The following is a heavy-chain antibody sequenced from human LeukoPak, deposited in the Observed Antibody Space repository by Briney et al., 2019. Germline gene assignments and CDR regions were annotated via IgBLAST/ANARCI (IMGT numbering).Heavy chain of an antibody. CDR3: ARDSIQQIRSLHWFDP. CDR1: GFTFSSYS. CDR2: ISSSSSYI. Sequence: GGSLRLSCAASGFTFSSYSMNWVRQAPGKGLEWVSSISSSSSYIYYADSVKGRFTISRDNAKNSPYLQMNSLRAEDTAVYYCARDSIQQIRSLHWFDPWGQGTLVTVSS. J-gene: IGHJ5*02. D-gene: IGHD3-3*01. V-gene: IGHV3-21*01.